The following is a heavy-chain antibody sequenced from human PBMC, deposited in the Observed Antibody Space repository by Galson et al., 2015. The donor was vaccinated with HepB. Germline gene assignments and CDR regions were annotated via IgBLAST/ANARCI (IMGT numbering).Heavy chain of an antibody. J-gene: IGHJ4*02. CDR3: ATELRHNSGWFALGS. D-gene: IGHD6-19*01. Sequence: SLRLSCAASGFTFSTYGLHWVRQAPGKGLEWVSVIWYDGTNKYYADSVKGRFTISRDNSKSTLYLQMSSLRAEDTAVYYYATELRHNSGWFALGSWGQGTLVTVSS. CDR2: IWYDGTNK. CDR1: GFTFSTYG. V-gene: IGHV3-33*01.